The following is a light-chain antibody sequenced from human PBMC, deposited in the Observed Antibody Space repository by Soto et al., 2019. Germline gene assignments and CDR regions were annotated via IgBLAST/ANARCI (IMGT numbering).Light chain of an antibody. Sequence: QSVLTQPASVSGSPGQSITISCTGTNSDVGGYNYVSWYQQHPGKAPELMIYEVSHRPSGGSNRFSGSKSDNTASLSISGLQAEDEADYYCILYTSSTDYVFGTGTQGTVL. CDR3: ILYTSSTDYV. CDR1: NSDVGGYNY. V-gene: IGLV2-14*01. J-gene: IGLJ1*01. CDR2: EVS.